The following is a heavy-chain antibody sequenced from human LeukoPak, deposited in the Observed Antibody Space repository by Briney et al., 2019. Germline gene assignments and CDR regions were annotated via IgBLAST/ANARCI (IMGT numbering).Heavy chain of an antibody. CDR3: ARXIGXFGV. Sequence: ESGPTLVNPTQTLTLTCTFSGFSLSTSGMGVGWIRQPPGQALEWLALIFWDDDKRYNPSLKNRLTITKDTSKNQVVLTLTNMDPVDTATYYCARXIGXFGVWGQGTMVTVS. CDR1: GFSLSTSGMG. V-gene: IGHV2-5*02. J-gene: IGHJ3*01. CDR2: IFWDDDK.